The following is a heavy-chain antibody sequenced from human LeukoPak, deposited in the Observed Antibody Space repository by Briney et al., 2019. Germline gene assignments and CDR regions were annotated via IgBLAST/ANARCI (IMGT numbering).Heavy chain of an antibody. CDR3: AREWHDGSNDAFDI. CDR1: GFTFSSYG. J-gene: IGHJ3*02. CDR2: ISYDGSNK. V-gene: IGHV3-30*03. Sequence: GGSLRLSCAASGFTFSSYGMHWVRQAPGKGLEWVAVISYDGSNKYYADSVKGRFTISRDNSKNTLYLQMNSLRAEDTAVYYCAREWHDGSNDAFDIWGQGTMVTVSS. D-gene: IGHD5-24*01.